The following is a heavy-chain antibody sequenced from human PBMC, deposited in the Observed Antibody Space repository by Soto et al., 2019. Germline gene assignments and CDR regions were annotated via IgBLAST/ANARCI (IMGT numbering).Heavy chain of an antibody. J-gene: IGHJ5*02. V-gene: IGHV3-11*06. CDR2: ISSSSSYT. Sequence: SLRLSCSASGFTFSDYYMSWIRQAPGKGLEWVSYISSSSSYTNYADSVKGRFTISRDNAKNSLYLQMNSLRAEDTAVYYCVRCSSTSCWGEFDPWGQGTLVTVSS. CDR1: GFTFSDYY. D-gene: IGHD2-2*01. CDR3: VRCSSTSCWGEFDP.